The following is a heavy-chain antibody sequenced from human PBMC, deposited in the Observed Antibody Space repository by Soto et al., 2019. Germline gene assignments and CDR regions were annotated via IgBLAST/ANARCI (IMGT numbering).Heavy chain of an antibody. CDR1: GGSISSYY. J-gene: IGHJ4*02. V-gene: IGHV4-59*01. Sequence: SETLYLGSTVPGGSISSYYWSWIRQPPGKGLEWIGYIYYSGSTNYNPSLKSRVTISVDTSKNQFSLKLSSVTAADKAVYYCARGDGGFDYWGQGTLVTVSS. D-gene: IGHD4-17*01. CDR3: ARGDGGFDY. CDR2: IYYSGST.